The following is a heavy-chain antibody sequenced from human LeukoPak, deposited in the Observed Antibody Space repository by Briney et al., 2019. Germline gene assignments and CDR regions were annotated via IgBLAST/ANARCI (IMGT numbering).Heavy chain of an antibody. Sequence: SVRVSCKASGGTFSSYAISWVRQAPGQGLEWMGGIIPIFGTANYAQKFQGRVTITADKSTSTAYMELSSLRSEDTAVYYCARDNSVRDEAWWFNPWGQGTLVTVSS. CDR3: ARDNSVRDEAWWFNP. CDR2: IIPIFGTA. D-gene: IGHD5-24*01. V-gene: IGHV1-69*06. J-gene: IGHJ5*02. CDR1: GGTFSSYA.